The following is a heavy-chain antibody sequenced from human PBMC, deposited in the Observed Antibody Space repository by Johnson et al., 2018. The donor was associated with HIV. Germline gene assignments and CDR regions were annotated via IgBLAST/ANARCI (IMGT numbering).Heavy chain of an antibody. Sequence: VQLVESGGGLVQPGGSLRLSCAASGFTFSSYDMHWVRQATGKGLEWVSAIGPAGNTYYPGSVKGRFTISRENAKNSLYLQMNSLRAGDTAVYYCARVSSGGAFDIWGQGTMVTVSS. D-gene: IGHD3-22*01. CDR3: ARVSSGGAFDI. J-gene: IGHJ3*02. V-gene: IGHV3-13*01. CDR1: GFTFSSYD. CDR2: IGPAGNT.